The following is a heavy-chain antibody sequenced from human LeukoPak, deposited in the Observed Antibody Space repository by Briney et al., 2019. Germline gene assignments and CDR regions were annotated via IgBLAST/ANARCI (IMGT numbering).Heavy chain of an antibody. V-gene: IGHV4-38-2*02. D-gene: IGHD4-11*01. CDR3: ARAPVSNNWFDP. Sequence: SETLSLTCTVSGYSIGSAYYWGWIRQPPGMGLEWIGNIYHSGSTYYNPSLKSRVTISMDTFKNQFSLKLSSVTAADTAMYYCARAPVSNNWFDPWGQGTLVTVSS. J-gene: IGHJ5*02. CDR1: GYSIGSAYY. CDR2: IYHSGST.